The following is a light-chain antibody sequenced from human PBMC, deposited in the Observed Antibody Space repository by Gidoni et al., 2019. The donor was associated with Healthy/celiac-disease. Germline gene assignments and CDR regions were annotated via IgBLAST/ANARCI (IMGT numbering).Light chain of an antibody. Sequence: DIQMTQSPSSLSASVGDRVTITCQASQDISNYLNWYQQKPVKAPKLLIYDASNLETGVPSRFSGSGSVTDFTFTISSLQPEDIATYYCQQYDNLPLTFGQGTRLEIK. CDR2: DAS. J-gene: IGKJ5*01. V-gene: IGKV1-33*01. CDR1: QDISNY. CDR3: QQYDNLPLT.